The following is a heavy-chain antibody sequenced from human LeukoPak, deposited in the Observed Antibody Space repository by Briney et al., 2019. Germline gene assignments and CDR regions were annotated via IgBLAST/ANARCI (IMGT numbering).Heavy chain of an antibody. D-gene: IGHD5-18*01. Sequence: ASVKVSCKASGYTFTGYYMHWVRQAPGQELEWMGWINPNSGGTNYAQKFQGRVTMTRDTSISTAYMELSRLRSDDTAVYYCAMERWIRLWLFDYYYGMDVWGQGTTVTVSS. J-gene: IGHJ6*02. CDR3: AMERWIRLWLFDYYYGMDV. CDR1: GYTFTGYY. CDR2: INPNSGGT. V-gene: IGHV1-2*02.